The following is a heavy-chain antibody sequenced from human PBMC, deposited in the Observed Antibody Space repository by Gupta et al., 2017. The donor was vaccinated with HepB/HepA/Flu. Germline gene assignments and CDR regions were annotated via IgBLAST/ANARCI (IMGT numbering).Heavy chain of an antibody. Sequence: QVQLLQSGAEVKTPRASVKVSCKASGYTFTSYGISWVRQDPGQGLEWMGWISAYKGNTNYAQKFQGRVTMTTDTSTSTAYMELRSLRSDDTAVDYCARGGSTGTLGYWGQGTLVTVSS. CDR3: ARGGSTGTLGY. V-gene: IGHV1-18*01. CDR1: GYTFTSYG. D-gene: IGHD1-1*01. J-gene: IGHJ4*02. CDR2: ISAYKGNT.